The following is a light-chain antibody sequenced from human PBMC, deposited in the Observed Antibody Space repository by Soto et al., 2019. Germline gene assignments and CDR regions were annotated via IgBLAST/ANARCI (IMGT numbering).Light chain of an antibody. CDR3: QQRSNWPPVT. J-gene: IGKJ4*01. V-gene: IGKV3-11*01. CDR2: DAS. Sequence: EIVLTQSPATLSLSPGERATLSCRASQSVSSYLAWYQQKPGQAPRLLIYDASNRATGIPARFSGSGSGTDFTLSLSRLEPAYFAIYYCQQRSNWPPVTFGGGNKVEIK. CDR1: QSVSSY.